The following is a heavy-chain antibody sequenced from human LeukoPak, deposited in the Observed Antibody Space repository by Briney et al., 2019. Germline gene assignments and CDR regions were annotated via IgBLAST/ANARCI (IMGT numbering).Heavy chain of an antibody. CDR3: ANLGHSSRYNWFDP. D-gene: IGHD6-13*01. Sequence: GGSLRLSCAASEFSVGSNYMTWVRQAPGKGLECVSLIYSGGSTYYADSVKGRFTISRDNSKNTLYLQMNSLRAEDTAVYYCANLGHSSRYNWFDPWGQGTLVTVSS. J-gene: IGHJ5*02. V-gene: IGHV3-66*01. CDR2: IYSGGST. CDR1: EFSVGSNY.